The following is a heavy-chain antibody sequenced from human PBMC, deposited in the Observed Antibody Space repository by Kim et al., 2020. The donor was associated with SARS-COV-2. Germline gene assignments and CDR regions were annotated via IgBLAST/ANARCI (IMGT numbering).Heavy chain of an antibody. D-gene: IGHD6-19*01. V-gene: IGHV5-51*01. Sequence: YSPSFQGQVTISADKSISTAYLQWSSLKASDTAMYYCARLDVAVAVPFDYWGQGTLVTVSS. CDR3: ARLDVAVAVPFDY. J-gene: IGHJ4*02.